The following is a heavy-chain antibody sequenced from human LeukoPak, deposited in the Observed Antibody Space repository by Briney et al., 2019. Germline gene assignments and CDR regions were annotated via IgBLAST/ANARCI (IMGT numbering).Heavy chain of an antibody. CDR1: GASISSYY. D-gene: IGHD3-22*01. Sequence: SETLSLTCTVSGASISSYYWNWIRQPPGKGLEWIGYMHYSGSTNYNPSLKSRVTISVNTSKHQFSLKLNSVTSADTAVYYCARDTRYYDNSGYYYFDYWGRGTLVTVSS. J-gene: IGHJ4*02. CDR3: ARDTRYYDNSGYYYFDY. V-gene: IGHV4-59*01. CDR2: MHYSGST.